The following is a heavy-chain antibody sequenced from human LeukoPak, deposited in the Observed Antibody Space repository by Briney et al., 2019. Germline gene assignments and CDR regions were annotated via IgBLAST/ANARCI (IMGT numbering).Heavy chain of an antibody. J-gene: IGHJ4*02. CDR2: IYHSGST. V-gene: IGHV4-38-2*02. Sequence: SETLSLTCTVSGYSISSGYYWGWIRQPPGKGLEWIGSIYHSGSTYYNPSLKSRVTISVDTSKNQFSLKLSSVTAADTAVYYCARERSFMCTFGGGGNYFDYWGQGTLVTVSS. D-gene: IGHD3-16*01. CDR3: ARERSFMCTFGGGGNYFDY. CDR1: GYSISSGYY.